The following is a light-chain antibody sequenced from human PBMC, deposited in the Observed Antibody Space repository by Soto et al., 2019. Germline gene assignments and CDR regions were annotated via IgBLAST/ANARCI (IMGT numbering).Light chain of an antibody. CDR3: QQYNGYSRT. Sequence: DIQITQSPSTLSASVGDRVTITCRASQSIGSSLAWYQQKPGKAPNLLISDVSSLERGVPSRFSGSGSGTEFTLTIRSLQADDFATYYCQQYNGYSRTFGQGTKVEIK. V-gene: IGKV1-5*01. J-gene: IGKJ1*01. CDR1: QSIGSS. CDR2: DVS.